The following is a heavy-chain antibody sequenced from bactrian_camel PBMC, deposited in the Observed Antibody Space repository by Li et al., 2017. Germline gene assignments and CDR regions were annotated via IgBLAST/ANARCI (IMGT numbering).Heavy chain of an antibody. Sequence: EVQLVESGGGSVATGGSLRLSCTASGLTYDDPVMGWYRQGTECELVSRINSDGSTYYADSVKGRFTIPRDNAKNTLYLQMDNLKPEDTAMYYCAAAWAYAGAACRADPPLRIDEYNYYGQGTQVTVS. CDR3: AAAWAYAGAACRADPPLRIDEYNY. V-gene: IGHV3S66*01. CDR1: GLTYDDPV. CDR2: INSDGST. D-gene: IGHD1*01. J-gene: IGHJ4*01.